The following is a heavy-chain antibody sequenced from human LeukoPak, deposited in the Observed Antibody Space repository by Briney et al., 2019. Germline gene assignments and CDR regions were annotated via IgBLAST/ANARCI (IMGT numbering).Heavy chain of an antibody. CDR1: GFTVSRNY. CDR2: TYSDGST. J-gene: IGHJ4*02. Sequence: PGGSLRLSCAASGFTVSRNYMSWVRQAPGKGLEWVSLTYSDGSTSYTESVKGRFTISRDNSKNTLYLQLNSLRVEDTAVYYCARGALGAAGRLDYWGQGTLVTVSS. D-gene: IGHD6-13*01. CDR3: ARGALGAAGRLDY. V-gene: IGHV3-53*01.